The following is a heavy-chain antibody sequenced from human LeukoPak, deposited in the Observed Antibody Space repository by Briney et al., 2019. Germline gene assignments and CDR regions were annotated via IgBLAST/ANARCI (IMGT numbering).Heavy chain of an antibody. J-gene: IGHJ4*02. V-gene: IGHV3-9*01. CDR1: GFAFHNYA. D-gene: IGHD2-2*02. Sequence: GGSLRLSCVGSGFAFHNYAMHWVRRPPGKGLEGVSAINWNSDTKAYADSVKGRFTISRDNSKNTLYLQMNSLRAEDTAVYYCAKDPRYCSSTSCYTGWGQGTLVTVSS. CDR2: INWNSDTK. CDR3: AKDPRYCSSTSCYTG.